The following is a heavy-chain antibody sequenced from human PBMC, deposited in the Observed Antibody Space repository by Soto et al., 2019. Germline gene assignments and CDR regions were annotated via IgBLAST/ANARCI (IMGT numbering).Heavy chain of an antibody. CDR1: GGSFSGYY. J-gene: IGHJ4*02. CDR2: INHSGST. V-gene: IGHV4-34*01. Sequence: SETLSLTCAVYGGSFSGYYWSWIRQPPGKGLEWIGEINHSGSTNYNPSLKSRVTISVDTSKNQFSLILNSVTAADTAVYYCARDSSGWTDYWGQGTLVTVSS. CDR3: ARDSSGWTDY. D-gene: IGHD6-19*01.